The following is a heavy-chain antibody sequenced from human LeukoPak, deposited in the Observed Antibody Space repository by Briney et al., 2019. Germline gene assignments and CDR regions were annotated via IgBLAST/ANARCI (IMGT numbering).Heavy chain of an antibody. J-gene: IGHJ3*02. Sequence: ASMKVSCKASGYTFTSHDVNWLRQATGQGLEWLGWMNPNSGHTGFAQKFQGRVTMTRDTSISTAYMELSSLRSEDAAMYYCAMYYYDTSGPYVGAFDIWGQGTMVTVSS. CDR1: GYTFTSHD. V-gene: IGHV1-8*01. CDR3: AMYYYDTSGPYVGAFDI. CDR2: MNPNSGHT. D-gene: IGHD3-22*01.